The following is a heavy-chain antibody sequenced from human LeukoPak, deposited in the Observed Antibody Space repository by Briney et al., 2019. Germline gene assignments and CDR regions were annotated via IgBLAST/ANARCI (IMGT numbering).Heavy chain of an antibody. J-gene: IGHJ4*02. Sequence: GGSLRLSCAASAFTFNNYDMHWVRQAPGRGLEWVAFIRYDGSNKYYADFVEGRFTISRDNSKNTLYLLMNSLRAEDTAVYYCAIGSVTYYTIDYWGQGTLVTVSS. CDR3: AIGSVTYYTIDY. V-gene: IGHV3-30*02. CDR2: IRYDGSNK. CDR1: AFTFNNYD. D-gene: IGHD3-10*01.